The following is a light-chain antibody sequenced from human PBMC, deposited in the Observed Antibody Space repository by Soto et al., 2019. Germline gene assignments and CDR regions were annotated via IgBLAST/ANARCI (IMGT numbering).Light chain of an antibody. CDR2: AAS. CDR3: QQLNTYPFT. CDR1: QGISSY. V-gene: IGKV1-9*01. J-gene: IGKJ4*01. Sequence: DIQLTQSPSFLSASVGDRVTITCRASQGISSYLAWYQQKPGKAPKLLIYAASTLQSGVPSRFRGSESGTEFILTISSLQPEDFVTYYCQQLNTYPFTFGGGTKVEIK.